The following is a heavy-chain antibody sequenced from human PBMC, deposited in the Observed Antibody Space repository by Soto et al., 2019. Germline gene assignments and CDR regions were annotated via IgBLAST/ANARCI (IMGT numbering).Heavy chain of an antibody. CDR1: GYSFTSYW. CDR3: ARLLGVEYCYYYYMDV. V-gene: IGHV5-51*01. J-gene: IGHJ6*03. D-gene: IGHD3-10*01. CDR2: VYPGDSDT. Sequence: PGESLKISCKGSGYSFTSYWIGWVRQMPGKGLEWMGIVYPGDSDTRYSPSFQGQVTISADKSISTAYLQWSSLKASDTAMYYCARLLGVEYCYYYYMDVWGKGTTVTVSS.